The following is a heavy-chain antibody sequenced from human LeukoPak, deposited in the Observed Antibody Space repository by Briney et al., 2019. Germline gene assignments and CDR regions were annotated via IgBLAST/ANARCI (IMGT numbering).Heavy chain of an antibody. Sequence: PGGSLRLSCAASGFTFSSYAMSWVRQAPGKGLEWVANIKQDGSEKYYVDSVKGRFTISRDNAKNSLYLQMNSLRAEDTAVYYCATPRTLAYYFDYWGQGTLVTVSS. CDR1: GFTFSSYA. CDR3: ATPRTLAYYFDY. V-gene: IGHV3-7*03. D-gene: IGHD1-14*01. J-gene: IGHJ4*02. CDR2: IKQDGSEK.